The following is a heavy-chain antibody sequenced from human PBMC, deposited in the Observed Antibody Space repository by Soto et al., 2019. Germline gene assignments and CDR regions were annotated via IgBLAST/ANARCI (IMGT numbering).Heavy chain of an antibody. CDR2: ISYSGTT. CDR3: AGGGRYYDFWSGYPRAYYYGMDV. V-gene: IGHV4-31*03. D-gene: IGHD3-3*01. Sequence: SETLSLTCTVSGGSISSGGYYWSWIRQHPGKSQEWIGFISYSGTTHYSASLRSRVSISVDTSKNQFSLKLSSVTAADTAVYYCAGGGRYYDFWSGYPRAYYYGMDVWGQGTTVTVS. J-gene: IGHJ6*02. CDR1: GGSISSGGYY.